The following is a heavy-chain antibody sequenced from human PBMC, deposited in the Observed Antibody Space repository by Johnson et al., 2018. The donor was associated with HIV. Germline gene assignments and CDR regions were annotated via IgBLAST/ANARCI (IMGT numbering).Heavy chain of an antibody. CDR1: GFTISSNY. V-gene: IGHV3-53*01. J-gene: IGHJ3*02. CDR3: ARAASDAFDI. Sequence: VQLVESGGDLIQPGGSLRLSCAASGFTISSNYLSWVRQAPGKSLEWVSIIYSGGNTYYADSVKGRFTISRDNSKNTLYLQMNSLRAEDTAVYYCARAASDAFDIWGQGTMVTVSS. CDR2: IYSGGNT.